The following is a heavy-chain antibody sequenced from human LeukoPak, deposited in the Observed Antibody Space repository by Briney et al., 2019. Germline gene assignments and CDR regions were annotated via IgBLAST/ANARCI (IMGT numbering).Heavy chain of an antibody. CDR1: GFTFSSYA. CDR3: AKDGPYVWGSYRRGYSYGLDY. D-gene: IGHD3-16*02. V-gene: IGHV3-23*01. CDR2: ISGSGGST. Sequence: GASLRLSCAASGFTFSSYAMSWVRQAPGKGLEWVSAISGSGGSTYYADSVKGRFTISRDNSKNTLYLQMNSLRAEDTPVYYCAKDGPYVWGSYRRGYSYGLDYWGQGTLVTVSS. J-gene: IGHJ4*02.